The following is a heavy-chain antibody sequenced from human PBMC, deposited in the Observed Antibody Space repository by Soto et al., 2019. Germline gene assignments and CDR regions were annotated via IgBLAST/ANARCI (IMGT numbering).Heavy chain of an antibody. J-gene: IGHJ5*01. CDR2: IVPMFGTA. Sequence: QVQLVQSGAEVKKPGSSVKVSCKASGGTFSSSAISWVRQAPGQGLEWMGGIVPMFGTADIAQKFQCRVTITADESMTTVYMEVGSLRSEDTATYYCAKIGERSWFDSWGQGTLVNVSS. V-gene: IGHV1-69*01. D-gene: IGHD3-10*01. CDR1: GGTFSSSA. CDR3: AKIGERSWFDS.